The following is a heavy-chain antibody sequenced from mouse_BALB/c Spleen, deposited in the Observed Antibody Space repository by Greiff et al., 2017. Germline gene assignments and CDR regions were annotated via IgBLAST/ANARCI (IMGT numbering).Heavy chain of an antibody. CDR1: GFTFTSYG. J-gene: IGHJ3*01. Sequence: VKLVESGPSLVQPSQCLSITCTVSGFTFTSYGVPWVRQSPGKGLEWLGVIWSGGSTDYNAAFMSRLSITKDNSKSHVFFKMNSLQADDTAIYYCAKMYYGRSMGCAYWGQGTLVTGSA. D-gene: IGHD1-1*01. CDR2: IWSGGST. V-gene: IGHV2-5-1*01. CDR3: AKMYYGRSMGCAY.